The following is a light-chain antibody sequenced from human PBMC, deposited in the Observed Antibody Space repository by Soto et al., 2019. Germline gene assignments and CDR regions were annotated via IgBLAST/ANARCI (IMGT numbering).Light chain of an antibody. J-gene: IGKJ1*01. Sequence: EIVLTQFPGTMSLSPVEGATLSWRASQSVSSNYSAWYQQRPGQPPNLLIFGASNRAPGIPDRFSGSGSGTDFTLTIDRLEPEDFAVYYCQQSLNPKTFGQGTKVDIK. CDR3: QQSLNPKT. CDR2: GAS. CDR1: QSVSSNY. V-gene: IGKV3-20*01.